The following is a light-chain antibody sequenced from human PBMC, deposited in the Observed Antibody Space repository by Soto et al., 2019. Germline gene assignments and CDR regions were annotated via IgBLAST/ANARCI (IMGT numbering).Light chain of an antibody. CDR2: GAS. V-gene: IGKV3-15*01. J-gene: IGKJ5*01. Sequence: EIVMTQSPATLSVSPGERATLSCRASQSVSSNLGWYQQKPGQAPRLLIYGASTRATGIPARFSGSGSGTEFTLTISSLQSEDSAVYYCQQYNKWPPITFGQGTRLEI. CDR3: QQYNKWPPIT. CDR1: QSVSSN.